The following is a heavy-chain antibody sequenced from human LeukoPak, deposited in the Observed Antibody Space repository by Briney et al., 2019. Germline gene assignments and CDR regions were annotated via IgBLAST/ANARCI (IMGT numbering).Heavy chain of an antibody. CDR1: GFTFSDYY. J-gene: IGHJ4*02. V-gene: IGHV3-11*01. CDR3: ARDPPYCSGGSCYQTG. D-gene: IGHD2-15*01. CDR2: ISAGGVTI. Sequence: GGSLRLPCAVSGFTFSDYYMSWIRQAPGKGLEWVSYISAGGVTIYYADSVKGRFTISRDNTKNSLYLQMNSLRAEDTAVYYCARDPPYCSGGSCYQTGWGQGTLVTVSS.